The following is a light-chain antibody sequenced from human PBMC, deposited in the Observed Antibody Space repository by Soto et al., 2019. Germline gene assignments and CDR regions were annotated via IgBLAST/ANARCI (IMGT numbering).Light chain of an antibody. CDR1: SSDVGGYKY. CDR2: EVS. V-gene: IGLV2-14*01. J-gene: IGLJ1*01. CDR3: SSYSSSSTLV. Sequence: QSALTQPASVSGSPGQSITIACTGTSSDVGGYKYVSWYQQHPGKAPKLMIYEVSNRPSGVSNRFSGSKSGNTASLTISGLQAEDKADYYCSSYSSSSTLVFGTGTKVTVL.